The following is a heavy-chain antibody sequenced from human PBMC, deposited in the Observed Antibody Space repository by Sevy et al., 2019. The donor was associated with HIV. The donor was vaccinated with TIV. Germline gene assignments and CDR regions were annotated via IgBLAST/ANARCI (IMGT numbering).Heavy chain of an antibody. Sequence: ASVKVSCKASGYTFTGYYMHWVRQAPGQGLEWMGWINPNSGGTNYAQKIQGRVTMTRDTSISTAYMELSRLRSDDTAVYYCARDQRPNYGMDVWGQGTTVTVSS. CDR2: INPNSGGT. V-gene: IGHV1-2*02. CDR1: GYTFTGYY. D-gene: IGHD6-25*01. J-gene: IGHJ6*02. CDR3: ARDQRPNYGMDV.